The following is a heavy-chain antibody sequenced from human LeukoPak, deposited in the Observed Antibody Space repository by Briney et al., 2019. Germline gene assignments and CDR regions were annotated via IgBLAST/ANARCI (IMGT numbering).Heavy chain of an antibody. CDR1: GFTFSSYS. D-gene: IGHD4-17*01. J-gene: IGHJ3*02. V-gene: IGHV3-48*02. CDR3: ARERSDYGDYWGDAFDI. CDR2: ISSSSSTI. Sequence: GGSLRLSCAASGFTFSSYSMNWVRQAPGKGLEWVSYISSSSSTIYYADSVKGRFTISRDNAKNSLYLQMNSLRDEDTAVYYCARERSDYGDYWGDAFDIWGQGTMVTVSS.